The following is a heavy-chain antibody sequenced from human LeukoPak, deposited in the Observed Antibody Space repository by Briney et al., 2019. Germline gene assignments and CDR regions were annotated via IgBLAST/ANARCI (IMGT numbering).Heavy chain of an antibody. V-gene: IGHV1-18*01. D-gene: IGHD6-19*01. CDR1: GYTFTSYG. J-gene: IGHJ4*02. Sequence: EASVKVSCKASGYTFTSYGISWVRQAPGQGLEWMGWISAYNGNTNYAQKLQGRVTMTTDTSTSTAYMELRSLRSDDTAVYYCARDTEPGIAVAGTSYWGQGTLVTVSS. CDR2: ISAYNGNT. CDR3: ARDTEPGIAVAGTSY.